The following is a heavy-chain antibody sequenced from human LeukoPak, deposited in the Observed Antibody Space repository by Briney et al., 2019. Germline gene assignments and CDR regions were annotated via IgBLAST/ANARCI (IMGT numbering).Heavy chain of an antibody. J-gene: IGHJ4*02. CDR3: ARDHSSWGESWIDY. Sequence: TLSLTCTVSGGSISSGSYYWSWIRQPAGKGLEWIGRIYTSGSTNYNPSLKSRVTISVDTSKNQFSLKLSSVTAADTAVYCCARDHSSWGESWIDYWGQGTLVTVSS. CDR1: GGSISSGSYY. CDR2: IYTSGST. D-gene: IGHD6-13*01. V-gene: IGHV4-61*02.